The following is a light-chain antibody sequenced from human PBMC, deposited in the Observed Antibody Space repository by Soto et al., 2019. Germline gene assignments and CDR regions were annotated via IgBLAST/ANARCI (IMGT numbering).Light chain of an antibody. V-gene: IGKV3-15*01. J-gene: IGKJ1*01. CDR3: QQYNNWPRT. CDR1: QSVNSN. CDR2: GAF. Sequence: EIVMTQSPATLFVSPGERATLSCRASQSVNSNLAWYQQKPGQAPRILIYGAFTRATGIPARFSGSGSGTEFTLTISSLQSEDFAIYYCQQYNNWPRTFGQGTKVEIK.